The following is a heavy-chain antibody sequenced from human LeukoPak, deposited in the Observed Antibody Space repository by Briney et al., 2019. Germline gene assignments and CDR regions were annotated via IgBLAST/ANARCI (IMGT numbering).Heavy chain of an antibody. D-gene: IGHD6-13*01. Sequence: ASVKVSCKAPGYTFTGYYMHWVQQAPGQGLQWMGWINPNSGGTNYAYKFQGRITMTRDTSISTAYMELSSLKSDDAAVYYCARGSTLATPGGVPNDYWGQGTLVTVSS. J-gene: IGHJ4*02. V-gene: IGHV1-2*07. CDR2: INPNSGGT. CDR1: GYTFTGYY. CDR3: ARGSTLATPGGVPNDY.